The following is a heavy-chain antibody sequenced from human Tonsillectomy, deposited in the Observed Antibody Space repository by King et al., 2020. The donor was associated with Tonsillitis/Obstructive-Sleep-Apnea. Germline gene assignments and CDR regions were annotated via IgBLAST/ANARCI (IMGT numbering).Heavy chain of an antibody. J-gene: IGHJ5*02. Sequence: VQLQESGGDLVHPGGSLRLSCAASGFIFSTYWMTWVRQAPGKGLEWVANIKPDGSEKYYVDSVKGRFTISRDNAKNFLFLQMNTLRADGTAVYYCARDIASWGQGTLVTVSS. CDR2: IKPDGSEK. D-gene: IGHD2-15*01. CDR3: ARDIAS. V-gene: IGHV3-7*03. CDR1: GFIFSTYW.